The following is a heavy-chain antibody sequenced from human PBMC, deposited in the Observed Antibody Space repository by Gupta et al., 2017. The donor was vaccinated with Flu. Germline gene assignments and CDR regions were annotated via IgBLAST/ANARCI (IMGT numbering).Heavy chain of an antibody. Sequence: EVQLLESGGGWVQPGGSLRLSCAASGFHFRSYAMNGIRQAPGKGLEWVSAISGSGGSTYYADSVKGRFTISRDNSKNTLYLQMNSLRAEDTAVYYCAKESRPTGTDYFDYWGQGTLVTVSS. CDR3: AKESRPTGTDYFDY. J-gene: IGHJ4*02. CDR2: ISGSGGST. CDR1: GFHFRSYA. V-gene: IGHV3-23*01. D-gene: IGHD1-26*01.